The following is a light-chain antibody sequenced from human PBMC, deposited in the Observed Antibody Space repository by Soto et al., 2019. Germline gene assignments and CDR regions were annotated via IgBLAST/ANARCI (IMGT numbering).Light chain of an antibody. Sequence: EIVLTQSPGTLSLSPGERAPLSCRASQSFSTNSLAWFQQKPGQAPRLLIYTASSRATGIPDRFSGSGSGTDFTLTISRLEPEDFAVYYCQQYGSSPKTFGQGTKVEI. J-gene: IGKJ1*01. CDR2: TAS. CDR3: QQYGSSPKT. V-gene: IGKV3-20*01. CDR1: QSFSTNS.